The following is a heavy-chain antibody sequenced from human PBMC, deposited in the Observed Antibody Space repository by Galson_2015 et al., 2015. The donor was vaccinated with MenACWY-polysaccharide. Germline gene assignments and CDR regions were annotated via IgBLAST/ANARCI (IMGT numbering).Heavy chain of an antibody. D-gene: IGHD4-23*01. Sequence: SLRLSCAASGFTFSSYSMNWVRQAPGKGLEWVSYISSSSSTIYYADSVKGRFTISRDNAKNSLYLQMNSLRAEDTAVYYCARDPGDYGVNSGYWGQGTLVTVSS. J-gene: IGHJ4*02. CDR1: GFTFSSYS. V-gene: IGHV3-48*01. CDR3: ARDPGDYGVNSGY. CDR2: ISSSSSTI.